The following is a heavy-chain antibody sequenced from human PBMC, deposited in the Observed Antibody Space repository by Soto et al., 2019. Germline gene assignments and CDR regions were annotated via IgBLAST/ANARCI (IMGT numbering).Heavy chain of an antibody. D-gene: IGHD1-26*01. Sequence: SETLSLTCAVSGYSISDDYYWGWIRQPPGKGLEWIGYVYYSGTTYSHPSLNSRVSISVDTSENQFSLRLTSVTAADTAVYYCVTVNLVGAAYYFDYWGPGTLVTVSS. CDR2: VYYSGTT. J-gene: IGHJ4*02. CDR1: GYSISDDYY. CDR3: VTVNLVGAAYYFDY. V-gene: IGHV4-30-4*01.